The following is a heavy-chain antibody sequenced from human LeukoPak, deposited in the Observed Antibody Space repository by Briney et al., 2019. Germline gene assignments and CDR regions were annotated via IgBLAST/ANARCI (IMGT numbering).Heavy chain of an antibody. CDR1: GGSIGSYH. V-gene: IGHV4-59*01. CDR3: AASFGGYVLDY. CDR2: AFYSGGT. Sequence: PSETLSLNCTVSGGSIGSYHWNWIRQPPGKGLEWIGIAFYSGGTNYNPSLKSRVAISGDTSKNQYALKLSSVTAADTAVYYCAASFGGYVLDYWGQGALVIVSS. D-gene: IGHD5-12*01. J-gene: IGHJ4*02.